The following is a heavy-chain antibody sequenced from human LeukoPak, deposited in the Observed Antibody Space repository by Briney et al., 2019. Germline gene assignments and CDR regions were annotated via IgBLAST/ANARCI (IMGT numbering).Heavy chain of an antibody. D-gene: IGHD1-26*01. CDR1: GGTFSSYA. Sequence: SVKVSCKASGGTFSSYAISWVRQAPGQGLEWMGGIIPIFGTANYAQMFQGRVTITADESTSTAYMELSSLRSEDTAVYYCARGKDIDAGSYLAPLDYWGQGTLVTVSS. J-gene: IGHJ4*02. V-gene: IGHV1-69*13. CDR2: IIPIFGTA. CDR3: ARGKDIDAGSYLAPLDY.